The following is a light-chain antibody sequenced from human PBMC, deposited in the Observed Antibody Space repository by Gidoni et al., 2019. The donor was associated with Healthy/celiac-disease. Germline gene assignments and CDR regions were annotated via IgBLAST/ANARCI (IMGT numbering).Light chain of an antibody. CDR1: QSVSSN. CDR2: GAS. CDR3: QQYNTWPPIT. J-gene: IGKJ5*01. Sequence: EIVMTQSPATLSVSPGERATLSCRASQSVSSNLAWYQQKPGQAPRLLIYGASIRATGIPARFSGSGSGTEFTLTISILQSEDFAVYYCQQYNTWPPITFGQGTRLEIK. V-gene: IGKV3D-15*03.